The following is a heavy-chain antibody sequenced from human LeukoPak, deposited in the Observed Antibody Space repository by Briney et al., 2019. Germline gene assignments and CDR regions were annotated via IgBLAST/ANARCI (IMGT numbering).Heavy chain of an antibody. D-gene: IGHD6-13*01. V-gene: IGHV4-61*02. Sequence: PSETLSLTCTVSGGSISSGGYYWSWIRQPPGKGLEWIGRIYTSGSTNYNPSLKSRVTISVDTSKNQFSLKLSSVTAADTAVYYCARGIGLYSSSWYRVDYFDYWGQGTLVTVSS. CDR1: GGSISSGGYY. CDR2: IYTSGST. J-gene: IGHJ4*02. CDR3: ARGIGLYSSSWYRVDYFDY.